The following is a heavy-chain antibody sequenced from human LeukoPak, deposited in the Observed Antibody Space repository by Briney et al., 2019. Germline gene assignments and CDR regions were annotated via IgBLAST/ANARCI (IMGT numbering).Heavy chain of an antibody. CDR3: ARGRLPRYYYGSGSRFDP. CDR1: GGSFSGYY. D-gene: IGHD3-10*01. Sequence: LETLSLTCAVYGGSFSGYYWSWIRQPPGKGLEWIGEINHSGSTNYNPSLKSRVTISVDTSKNQFSLKLSSVTAADTAVYYCARGRLPRYYYGSGSRFDPWGQGTLVTVSS. CDR2: INHSGST. J-gene: IGHJ5*02. V-gene: IGHV4-34*01.